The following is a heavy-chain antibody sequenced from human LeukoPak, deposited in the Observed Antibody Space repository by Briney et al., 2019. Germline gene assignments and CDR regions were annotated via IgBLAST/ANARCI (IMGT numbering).Heavy chain of an antibody. D-gene: IGHD6-19*01. Sequence: ASVKVSCKASGYTFTSCYMHWVRQAPGQGLEWMGIINPSGGSTSYAQKFQGRVTMTRDTSTSTVYMELSSLRSEDTAVYYCARTSNIAVAGRDLDYWGQGTLVTVSS. CDR2: INPSGGST. CDR1: GYTFTSCY. J-gene: IGHJ4*02. CDR3: ARTSNIAVAGRDLDY. V-gene: IGHV1-46*01.